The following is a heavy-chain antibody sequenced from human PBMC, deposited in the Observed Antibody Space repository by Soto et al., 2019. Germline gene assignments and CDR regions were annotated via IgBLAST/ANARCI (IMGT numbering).Heavy chain of an antibody. CDR2: IFWDDDK. V-gene: IGHV2-5*02. CDR1: GFSLSTSGVG. J-gene: IGHJ6*02. Sequence: QITLKESGPTLVKPTQTLTLTCTFSGFSLSTSGVGVGWIRQPPGKALEWLALIFWDDDKRYSPSLKRRLSITNDTSKNQVVLTMTNMDAVDASTYFSTNDGYYSYGMDVWGQGTTVTVSS. CDR3: TNDGYYSYGMDV.